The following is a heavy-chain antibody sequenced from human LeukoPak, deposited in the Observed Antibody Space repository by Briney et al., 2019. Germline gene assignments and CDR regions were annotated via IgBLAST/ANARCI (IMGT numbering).Heavy chain of an antibody. D-gene: IGHD1-26*01. CDR2: INPNNSDT. V-gene: IGHV1-2*02. Sequence: ASVKVSCKPSGYSFTDYYMHWVRQAPGQGLEWMGWINPNNSDTNSAQKFQGRVTMTRDTSITTVYMELSRPTSDDTAVYYCARVNGEWEPLEYWGQGTLVTVSS. J-gene: IGHJ4*02. CDR3: ARVNGEWEPLEY. CDR1: GYSFTDYY.